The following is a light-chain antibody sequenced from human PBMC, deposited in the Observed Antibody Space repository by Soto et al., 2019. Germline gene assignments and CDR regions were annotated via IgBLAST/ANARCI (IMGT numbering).Light chain of an antibody. Sequence: EIVLTQSPATLSLSPGERATLSCRASQSVSSKLAWYQQRPGQAPRLLIYSASTRATGIPARFSGSGSGIDFTLTISRLEPEDSAVYYCQQYGVSPTFGGGTKV. CDR1: QSVSSK. J-gene: IGKJ4*01. CDR3: QQYGVSPT. CDR2: SAS. V-gene: IGKV3-20*01.